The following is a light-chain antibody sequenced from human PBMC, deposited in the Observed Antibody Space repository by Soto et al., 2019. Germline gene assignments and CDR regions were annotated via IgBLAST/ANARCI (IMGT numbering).Light chain of an antibody. J-gene: IGLJ2*01. CDR3: GSYGGSRV. CDR1: SSDVGGNKY. CDR2: EVS. Sequence: QSALTQPPSASGSPGQSVAISCTGTSSDVGGNKYVSRYQQHPGKAPKLLIYEVSKRASGVPDRFSGSKSGNTASLTVSGLQAEDEADYYCGSYGGSRVFGGGTKLTVL. V-gene: IGLV2-8*01.